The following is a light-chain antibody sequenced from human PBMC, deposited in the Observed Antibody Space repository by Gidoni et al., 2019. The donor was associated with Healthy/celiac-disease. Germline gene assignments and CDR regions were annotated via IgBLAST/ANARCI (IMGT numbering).Light chain of an antibody. J-gene: IGKJ2*01. CDR3: QQYNSYSYT. CDR1: QSISNW. Sequence: EIQMTQSPSTLSASVGDRVTITGRASQSISNWLAWYQQKPGKAPKLLIYDASSLESGVPSRFSGSGSGTEFTLTISSLQPDDFATYYCQQYNSYSYTFGQGTKLEIK. CDR2: DAS. V-gene: IGKV1-5*01.